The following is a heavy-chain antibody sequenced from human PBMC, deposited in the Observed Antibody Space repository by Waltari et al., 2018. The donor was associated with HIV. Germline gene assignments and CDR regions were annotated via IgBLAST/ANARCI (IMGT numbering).Heavy chain of an antibody. CDR1: GFSIRDTG. CDR3: TVGSPDYWYFHL. J-gene: IGHJ2*01. CDR2: LFARGHNYAP. D-gene: IGHD6-19*01. V-gene: IGHV3-73*01. Sequence: VQLLESGGGLVPPGASLTPPCTASGFSIRDTGLHWVRQAPGKLPGGVGRLFARGHNYAPIYTWSLEGSLNISRHDAYNTTFLHLNNLKVEVTSIYFCTVGSPDYWYFHLWGRGTLVTVSS.